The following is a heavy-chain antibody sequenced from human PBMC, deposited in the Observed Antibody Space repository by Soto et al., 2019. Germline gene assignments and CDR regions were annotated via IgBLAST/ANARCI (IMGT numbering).Heavy chain of an antibody. CDR3: AKDLGYFDWSPRYYFDY. D-gene: IGHD3-9*01. J-gene: IGHJ4*02. CDR2: IYAGGST. V-gene: IGHV3-66*01. Sequence: GGSLRLSCAASGFTVSSNYMSWVRQAPGKGLEWASVIYAGGSTYYADSVKGRFTISRDNSKNTLYLQMNSLRAEDTAVYYCAKDLGYFDWSPRYYFDYWGQGTLVTVSS. CDR1: GFTVSSNY.